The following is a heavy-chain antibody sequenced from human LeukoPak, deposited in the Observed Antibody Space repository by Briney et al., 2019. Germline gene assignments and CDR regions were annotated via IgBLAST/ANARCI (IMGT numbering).Heavy chain of an antibody. J-gene: IGHJ2*01. Sequence: PSETLSLTCTVSGGSISSSSYYWGWIRQPPGKGLEWIGNIYYSGRTYYNPSLKSRVTLSVDTPKNQFSLKLSSVTAADTAVYYCARGVTMIVVVVHDWYFDLWGRGTLVTVSS. V-gene: IGHV4-39*01. CDR1: GGSISSSSYY. D-gene: IGHD3-22*01. CDR3: ARGVTMIVVVVHDWYFDL. CDR2: IYYSGRT.